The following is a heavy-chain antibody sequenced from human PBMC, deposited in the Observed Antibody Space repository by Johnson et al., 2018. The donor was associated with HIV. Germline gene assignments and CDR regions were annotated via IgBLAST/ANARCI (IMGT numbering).Heavy chain of an antibody. J-gene: IGHJ3*02. Sequence: QEKLVESGGGVVQPGLSLRLSCAASRFAFKTYAMHWVRQTPGKGLEWVAVIWYDGSNKYYADSVKGRFTISRDNSKNTLYLQMNSLRAEDTAVYYCARCMITFGGVGGAFDIRGQGTMVTVSS. CDR1: RFAFKTYA. V-gene: IGHV3-33*01. CDR3: ARCMITFGGVGGAFDI. CDR2: IWYDGSNK. D-gene: IGHD3-16*01.